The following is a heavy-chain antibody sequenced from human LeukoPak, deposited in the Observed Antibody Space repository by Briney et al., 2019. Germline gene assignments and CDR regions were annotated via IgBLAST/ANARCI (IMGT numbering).Heavy chain of an antibody. CDR3: ARGPPSVGATGADY. V-gene: IGHV1-2*02. Sequence: ASVKVSCKASGYTFTDYYIHWVRQAPGQGLEWMGWINPNSGGTKYAQKFQGRVTMTRDTSITTAYMELSRLRSDDTAVYYCARGPPSVGATGADYGGQETLVTVSS. J-gene: IGHJ4*02. D-gene: IGHD2-8*02. CDR1: GYTFTDYY. CDR2: INPNSGGT.